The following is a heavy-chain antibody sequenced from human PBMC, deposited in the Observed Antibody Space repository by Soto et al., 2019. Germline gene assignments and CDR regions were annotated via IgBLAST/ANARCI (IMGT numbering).Heavy chain of an antibody. Sequence: SETLSLTCTVSGGSISSGGYYWSWIRQHPGKGLEWIGYIYYSGSTYYNPSLKSRVTISVDTSKNQFSLKLSSVTAADTAVYYCARAPYYDILTGTRTLCYFDYWGQGTLVTVSS. CDR1: GGSISSGGYY. CDR3: ARAPYYDILTGTRTLCYFDY. CDR2: IYYSGST. J-gene: IGHJ4*02. D-gene: IGHD3-9*01. V-gene: IGHV4-31*03.